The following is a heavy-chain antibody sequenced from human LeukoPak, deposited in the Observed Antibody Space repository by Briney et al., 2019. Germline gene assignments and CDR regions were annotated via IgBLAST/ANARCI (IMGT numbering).Heavy chain of an antibody. CDR1: GYTFTGYY. Sequence: ASVKVSCKASGYTFTGYYMHWVRQAPGQGLEWMGWINPNSGGTNYAQKFQGRVTMTRDTSISTAYMELSRLRSDDTAVYYCARVTGDRRGLAFDIWGQGTMVTVSS. CDR3: ARVTGDRRGLAFDI. CDR2: INPNSGGT. V-gene: IGHV1-2*02. J-gene: IGHJ3*02. D-gene: IGHD7-27*01.